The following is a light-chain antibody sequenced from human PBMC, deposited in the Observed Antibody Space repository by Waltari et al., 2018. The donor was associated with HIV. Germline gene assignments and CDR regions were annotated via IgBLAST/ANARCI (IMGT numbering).Light chain of an antibody. CDR3: LLYYGGPQV. V-gene: IGLV7-43*01. Sequence: QTVVTQEPSLTVSPGGTVTLTCASSTGAVTSDHYASWIQQRPGQAPRALIHSTTNKRSWTPARFSASLLGGKAALTLSDVQPADEAEYYCLLYYGGPQVFGGGTKLTVL. CDR2: STT. J-gene: IGLJ3*02. CDR1: TGAVTSDHY.